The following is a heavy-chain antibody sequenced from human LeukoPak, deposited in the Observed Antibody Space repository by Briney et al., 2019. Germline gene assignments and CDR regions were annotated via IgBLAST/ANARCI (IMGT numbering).Heavy chain of an antibody. CDR1: GGSISSGDYY. J-gene: IGHJ4*02. V-gene: IGHV4-30-4*01. CDR3: ARDGYSYGYFDY. Sequence: SETLSLTCTVSGGSISSGDYYWSWIRQPPGKGLEWIGYIYYSGGTYYNPSLKSRVTLSVDTSKNQFSLKLSSVTAADTAVYYCARDGYSYGYFDYWGQGTLVTVSS. D-gene: IGHD5-18*01. CDR2: IYYSGGT.